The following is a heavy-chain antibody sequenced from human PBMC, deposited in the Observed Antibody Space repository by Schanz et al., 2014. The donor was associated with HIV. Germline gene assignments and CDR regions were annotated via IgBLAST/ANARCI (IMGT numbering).Heavy chain of an antibody. CDR2: ISVYHNKT. Sequence: QVQLVQSGAEVKKPGSSVKVSCKASGDSFTNYVISWVRQAPGQGLEWMGWISVYHNKTNYAQKLQGRVTMTTDTSTSTAYMELRSLRSDDTAVYYCARGALYYYDSTGYYHLDYWGQGTLVTVSS. CDR3: ARGALYYYDSTGYYHLDY. V-gene: IGHV1-18*01. CDR1: GDSFTNYV. D-gene: IGHD3-22*01. J-gene: IGHJ4*02.